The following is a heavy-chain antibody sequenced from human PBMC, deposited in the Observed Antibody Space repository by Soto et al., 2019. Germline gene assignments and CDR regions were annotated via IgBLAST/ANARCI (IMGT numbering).Heavy chain of an antibody. CDR2: IHYSGST. CDR3: ASQHYYDSSGYYVVY. CDR1: GGSISRNIYY. V-gene: IGHV4-39*01. J-gene: IGHJ4*02. D-gene: IGHD3-22*01. Sequence: SETLSITCSVSGGSISRNIYYWGWIRKPPGKGLEWIGNIHYSGSTYYDSSLKSRVTISIDTSKNQFSLNLTSVTATDTAVYYCASQHYYDSSGYYVVYWGQGTLVTVS.